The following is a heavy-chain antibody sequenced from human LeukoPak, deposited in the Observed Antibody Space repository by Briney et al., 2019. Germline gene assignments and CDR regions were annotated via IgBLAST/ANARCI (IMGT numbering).Heavy chain of an antibody. V-gene: IGHV3-9*01. D-gene: IGHD1-26*01. Sequence: PGGSLRLSCAASGFTFDDYAMHWVRQAPGKGLEWVSGISWNSGSIGYADSVKGRFTISRDNAKNSLYLQMNSLRAEDTAVYYCARDLQVGALYFFDYWGQGTLVTVSS. CDR3: ARDLQVGALYFFDY. J-gene: IGHJ4*02. CDR1: GFTFDDYA. CDR2: ISWNSGSI.